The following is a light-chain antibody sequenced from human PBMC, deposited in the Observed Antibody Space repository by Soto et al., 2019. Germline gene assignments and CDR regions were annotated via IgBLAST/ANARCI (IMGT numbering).Light chain of an antibody. CDR3: QQYATYHRT. CDR1: QSISSW. Sequence: DIQMTQSPSTLSASVGDRVTITCRASQSISSWLAWYQQKPGEAPHLIVYDASTLENGVSSRFSGSGSGTEFTLTINSLQTHDFATYYCQQYATYHRTFGRGTRLEVK. V-gene: IGKV1-5*01. CDR2: DAS. J-gene: IGKJ4*02.